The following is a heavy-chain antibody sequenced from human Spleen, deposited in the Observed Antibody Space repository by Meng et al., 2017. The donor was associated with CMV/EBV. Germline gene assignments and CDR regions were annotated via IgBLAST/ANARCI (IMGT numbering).Heavy chain of an antibody. CDR2: IYHSGST. Sequence: SETLSLTCTVSGGSISSSSYYWRWIRQPPGKGLEWIGYIYHSGSTNYNPTLKSRVTMSVDTSKNQFSLKLSSVTAADTAVYYCARGGTVVIPLDYWGQGTLVTVSS. D-gene: IGHD4-23*01. CDR1: GGSISSSSYY. CDR3: ARGGTVVIPLDY. J-gene: IGHJ4*02. V-gene: IGHV4-61*01.